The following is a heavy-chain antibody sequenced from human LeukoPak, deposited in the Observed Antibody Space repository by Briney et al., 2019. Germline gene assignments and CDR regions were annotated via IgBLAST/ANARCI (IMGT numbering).Heavy chain of an antibody. V-gene: IGHV3-23*01. CDR1: GFSFGNYA. J-gene: IGHJ5*01. Sequence: GGSLRLSCVASGFSFGNYAMSWVRQAPGKGLQWVSQISGTGGATWYAGFARDRFTISRDNSKKTLYLQMSGLRVEDTAMYYCVKNPRDTYGTNWFVSWGQGTLLIVSS. CDR2: ISGTGGAT. CDR3: VKNPRDTYGTNWFVS. D-gene: IGHD2-21*01.